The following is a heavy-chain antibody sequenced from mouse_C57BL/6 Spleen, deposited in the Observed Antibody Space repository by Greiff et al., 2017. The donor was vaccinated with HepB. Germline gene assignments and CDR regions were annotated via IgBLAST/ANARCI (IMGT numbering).Heavy chain of an antibody. D-gene: IGHD2-12*01. CDR1: GYTFTSYW. CDR2: INPSNGGT. V-gene: IGHV1-53*01. CDR3: AREGVRDLRRGRFAY. Sequence: QVQLQQPGTELVKPGASVKLSCKASGYTFTSYWMHWVKQRPGQGLEWIGNINPSNGGTNYNEKFKSKATLTVDKSSRTAYMQLSSLTSEDSAVYYCAREGVRDLRRGRFAYWGQGTLVTVSA. J-gene: IGHJ3*01.